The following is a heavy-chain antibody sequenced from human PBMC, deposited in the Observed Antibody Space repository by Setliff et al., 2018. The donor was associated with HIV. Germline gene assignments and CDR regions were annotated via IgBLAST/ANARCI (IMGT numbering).Heavy chain of an antibody. J-gene: IGHJ4*02. D-gene: IGHD2-8*01. CDR2: INHGGST. CDR3: ARGQLYCTTGVCYTCYYRI. Sequence: SETLSLTCAVYGGSFSAYYWSWIRQSPGKGLEWIGAINHGGSTNYNPSLKSRVTISLDTSKNQFSLKLSSVTAADTAVYYCARGQLYCTTGVCYTCYYRIWGQGTLVTVSS. CDR1: GGSFSAYY. V-gene: IGHV4-34*01.